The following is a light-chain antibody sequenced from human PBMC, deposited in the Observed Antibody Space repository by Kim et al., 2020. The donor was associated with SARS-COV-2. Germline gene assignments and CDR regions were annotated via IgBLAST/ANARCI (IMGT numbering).Light chain of an antibody. Sequence: GQSITIACTGTSSAVGGYNYVSWYQQQPDKAPQLRISDVSYRPSGVSNRFSGSKSGNTASLTISGLQAEDEAEYYCSSYTRSGTLVFGGGTQLTVL. CDR1: SSAVGGYNY. J-gene: IGLJ2*01. CDR2: DVS. CDR3: SSYTRSGTLV. V-gene: IGLV2-14*03.